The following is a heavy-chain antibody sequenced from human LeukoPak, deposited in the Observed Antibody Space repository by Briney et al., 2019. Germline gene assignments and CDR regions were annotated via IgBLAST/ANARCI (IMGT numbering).Heavy chain of an antibody. D-gene: IGHD2-21*02. CDR2: INKDGSEK. CDR1: GFTFSTYS. J-gene: IGHJ4*02. Sequence: GESLRLSCAASGFTFSTYSLSWLRQAPGKGLEWVAKINKDGSEKGYVDSVKGRFTISRDNAKGSLYLQLNSLGAEDTAVYYCARGFQRGDSPVWGQGTLVTVSS. V-gene: IGHV3-7*01. CDR3: ARGFQRGDSPV.